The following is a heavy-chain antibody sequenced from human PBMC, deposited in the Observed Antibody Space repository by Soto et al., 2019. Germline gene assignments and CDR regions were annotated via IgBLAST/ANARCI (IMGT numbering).Heavy chain of an antibody. CDR2: ISSSSSTI. V-gene: IGHV3-48*01. D-gene: IGHD3-10*01. J-gene: IGHJ6*03. CDR1: GFTFSSYS. CDR3: ARYKMVRGVTFYYYMDV. Sequence: GGSLRLSCAASGFTFSSYSMNWVRQAPGKGLEWVSYISSSSSTIYYADSVKGRFTISRDNAKNSLYLQMNSLRAEDTAVYYCARYKMVRGVTFYYYMDVWGKGTTVTVPS.